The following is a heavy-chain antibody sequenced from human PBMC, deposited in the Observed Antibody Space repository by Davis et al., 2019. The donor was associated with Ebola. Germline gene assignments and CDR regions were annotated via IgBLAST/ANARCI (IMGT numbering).Heavy chain of an antibody. CDR1: GFTFSSFD. J-gene: IGHJ4*02. D-gene: IGHD3-10*01. CDR2: IGTAGDT. Sequence: GESLTISCAASGFTFSSFDMHWVRHATGKGLEWVSAIGTAGDTYYPGSVKGRFTISREKAKNSLYLQMNSLRGEDTAVYYCARAGFGDIYFDYWGQGTLVTVSS. CDR3: ARAGFGDIYFDY. V-gene: IGHV3-13*01.